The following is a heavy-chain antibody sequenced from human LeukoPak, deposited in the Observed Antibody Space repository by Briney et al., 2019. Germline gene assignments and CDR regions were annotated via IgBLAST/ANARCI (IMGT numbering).Heavy chain of an antibody. CDR1: GFTFSNAW. V-gene: IGHV3-7*01. CDR3: ARDRREYYYYYMDV. Sequence: GGSLRLSCAASGFTFSNAWMSWVRQAPGKGLEWVANIKQDGSEKYYVDSVKGRFTISRDNAKNSLYLQMNSLRAEDTAVYYCARDRREYYYYYMDVWGKGTTVTVSS. CDR2: IKQDGSEK. J-gene: IGHJ6*03. D-gene: IGHD1-26*01.